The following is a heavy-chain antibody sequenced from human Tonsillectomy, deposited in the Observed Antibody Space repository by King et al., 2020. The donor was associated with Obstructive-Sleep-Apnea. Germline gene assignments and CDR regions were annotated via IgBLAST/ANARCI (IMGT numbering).Heavy chain of an antibody. Sequence: VQLVQSGAEVKKPGSSVKVSCKASGGTFSSYAISWVRQAPGQGLEWMGGIIPIFGTANYAQKFQGRVTITADESTSTAYMELSSLRSEDTAVYYCAREKWLYSSGWRRILPGGEFEDYWGQGTLVTVSS. CDR3: AREKWLYSSGWRRILPGGEFEDY. CDR2: IIPIFGTA. V-gene: IGHV1-69*01. CDR1: GGTFSSYA. J-gene: IGHJ4*02. D-gene: IGHD6-19*01.